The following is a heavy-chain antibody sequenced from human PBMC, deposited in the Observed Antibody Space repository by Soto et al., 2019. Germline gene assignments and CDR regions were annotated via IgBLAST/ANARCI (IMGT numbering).Heavy chain of an antibody. V-gene: IGHV1-2*04. J-gene: IGHJ6*03. Sequence: QVQLVQSGAEVKKPGASVRVSCKASGYSFSAYYIHWMRQAPGQGLEWMGWINPNRGGTKFAQKFQGWVTMTRDTSFSTAYMELSRLKSDDTAVYFCARESGGTTATLDYYYFYMDVWGKGTTVTVSS. D-gene: IGHD4-17*01. CDR3: ARESGGTTATLDYYYFYMDV. CDR1: GYSFSAYY. CDR2: INPNRGGT.